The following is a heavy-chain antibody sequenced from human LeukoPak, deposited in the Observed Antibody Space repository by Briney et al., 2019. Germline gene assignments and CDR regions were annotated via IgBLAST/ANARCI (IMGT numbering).Heavy chain of an antibody. CDR3: ATYTMVRGVYDY. D-gene: IGHD3-10*01. CDR2: ISGSGGST. J-gene: IGHJ4*02. Sequence: GGSLRLSCAASGFTFSSYAMSWVRQAPGKGLEWVSAISGSGGSTYYADSVKGRFTISRDNSKNTLYLQMNSLRAEDTAVYYCATYTMVRGVYDYWGQGTLVTVSS. CDR1: GFTFSSYA. V-gene: IGHV3-23*01.